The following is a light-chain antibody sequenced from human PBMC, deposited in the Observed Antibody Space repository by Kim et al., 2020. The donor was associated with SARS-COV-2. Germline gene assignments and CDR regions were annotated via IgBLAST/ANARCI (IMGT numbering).Light chain of an antibody. CDR3: LQYYRYLLT. CDR2: DAS. J-gene: IGKJ4*01. CDR1: QGINSA. V-gene: IGKV1-13*02. Sequence: AIQLTQSPASLSASVGDRVTITCRASQGINSALAWYQQKPGKPPKRLIYDASTLESGVPSRFSGSRSGTDFTLTISSLQPEDFATYYCLQYYRYLLTFGGGTKVDIK.